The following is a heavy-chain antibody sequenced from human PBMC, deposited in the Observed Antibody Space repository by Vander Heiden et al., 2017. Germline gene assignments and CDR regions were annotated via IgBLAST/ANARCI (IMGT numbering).Heavy chain of an antibody. V-gene: IGHV3-7*01. CDR1: GFTFNIHW. CDR3: TREGSGWLDY. CDR2: IKQDGSEK. Sequence: EVQLVEFGGGLVQLGGSLRLSCAASGFTFNIHWMSLVRQAPGKGLEWVANIKQDGSEKYYVDSVKGRFTISRDNAKNSLYLQMNSLRAEDTAVYYCTREGSGWLDYWGQGALVTVSS. J-gene: IGHJ4*02. D-gene: IGHD6-19*01.